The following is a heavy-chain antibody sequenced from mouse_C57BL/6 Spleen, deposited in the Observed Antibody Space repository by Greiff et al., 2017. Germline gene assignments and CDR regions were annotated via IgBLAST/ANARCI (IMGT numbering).Heavy chain of an antibody. CDR1: GFTFSDYG. J-gene: IGHJ1*03. CDR3: ARWDYGSRYFDV. Sequence: EVKLVESGGGLVKPGGSLKLSCAASGFTFSDYGMHWVRQAPEKGLEWVAYISSGSSTIYYAATVKGRFTISRDNAKNTLFLQMTSLRSEDTAMYYCARWDYGSRYFDVWGTGTTVTVSS. D-gene: IGHD1-1*01. V-gene: IGHV5-17*01. CDR2: ISSGSSTI.